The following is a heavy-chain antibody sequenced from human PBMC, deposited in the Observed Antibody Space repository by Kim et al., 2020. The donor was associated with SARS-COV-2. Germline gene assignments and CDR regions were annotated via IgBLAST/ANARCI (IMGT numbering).Heavy chain of an antibody. V-gene: IGHV3-23*01. Sequence: SGKGRFTNSRDNSKNTLYLQMNSLRAEDTAVYYCAKDVMITLGAGGYFDYWGQGTLVTVSS. CDR3: AKDVMITLGAGGYFDY. D-gene: IGHD3-16*01. J-gene: IGHJ4*02.